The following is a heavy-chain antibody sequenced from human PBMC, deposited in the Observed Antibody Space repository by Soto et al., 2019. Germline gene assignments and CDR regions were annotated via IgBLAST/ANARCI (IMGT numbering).Heavy chain of an antibody. CDR1: GFTFSNAW. J-gene: IGHJ4*02. CDR2: IKSKTDGGTR. Sequence: GGSLRLSCAASGFTFSNAWMSWVRQAPGKGLEWVGRIKSKTDGGTRDYAAPVKGRFTMSRDDSNNMLYLQMSSLKTEDTAVYYCTTDDPINKNWGQGTLVTVSS. V-gene: IGHV3-15*05. CDR3: TTDDPINKN.